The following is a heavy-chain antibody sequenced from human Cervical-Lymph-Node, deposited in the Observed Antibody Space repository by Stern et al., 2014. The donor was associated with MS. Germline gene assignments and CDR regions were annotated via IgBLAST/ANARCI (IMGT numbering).Heavy chain of an antibody. CDR1: GGSISTHY. Sequence: QVQLQESGPGLVKPSETLSLICTVSGGSISTHYWSWIRQPAGKGLQWVGRMYNSGSPNSNPALKERVTMSVDTSKTHFSLRLSSVTAADTAVYYCARDTGIAVLSGAPFEALDIWGQGTMVTVSS. CDR3: ARDTGIAVLSGAPFEALDI. V-gene: IGHV4-4*07. D-gene: IGHD2-21*01. J-gene: IGHJ3*02. CDR2: MYNSGSP.